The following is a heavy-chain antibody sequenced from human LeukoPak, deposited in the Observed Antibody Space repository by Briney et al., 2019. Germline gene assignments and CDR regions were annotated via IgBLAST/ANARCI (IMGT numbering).Heavy chain of an antibody. Sequence: SETLSLTCTVSGGSISSSSYYWGWIRQPPGKGLEWIGSIYYSRSTYYNPSLKSRVTISVDTSKNQFSLKLSSVTAADTAVYYCARHRQDIVVVVAATHRYNWNDYAYWGQGTLVTVSS. CDR1: GGSISSSSYY. J-gene: IGHJ4*02. CDR2: IYYSRST. D-gene: IGHD2-15*01. V-gene: IGHV4-39*01. CDR3: ARHRQDIVVVVAATHRYNWNDYAY.